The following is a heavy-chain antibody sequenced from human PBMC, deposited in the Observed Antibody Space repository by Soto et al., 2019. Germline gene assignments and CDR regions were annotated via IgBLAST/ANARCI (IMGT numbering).Heavy chain of an antibody. J-gene: IGHJ6*02. CDR2: IYYSGST. Sequence: SETLSLTCTVSGVSISGSRYYWGWIRQPPGRGLEWIGNIYYSGSTYYTPALKSRVTLSVDTSKNQFSLHLNSVTAADTAVYYCARGGIPPSGYGIAYAMDVWGQGTTVTVSS. CDR3: ARGGIPPSGYGIAYAMDV. V-gene: IGHV4-39*01. D-gene: IGHD1-26*01. CDR1: GVSISGSRYY.